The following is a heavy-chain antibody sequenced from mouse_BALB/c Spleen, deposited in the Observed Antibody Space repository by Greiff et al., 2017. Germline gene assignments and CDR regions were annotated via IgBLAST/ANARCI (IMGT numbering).Heavy chain of an antibody. Sequence: QVQLQQSGAELVRPGTSVKVSCKASGYAFTNYLIEWVKQRPGQGLEWIGVINPGSGGTNYNEKFKGKATLTADKSSSTAYMQLSSLTSDDSAVYFCAREGYGNYFDYWGQGTTLTVSS. CDR1: GYAFTNYL. D-gene: IGHD2-10*02. J-gene: IGHJ2*01. V-gene: IGHV1-54*01. CDR3: AREGYGNYFDY. CDR2: INPGSGGT.